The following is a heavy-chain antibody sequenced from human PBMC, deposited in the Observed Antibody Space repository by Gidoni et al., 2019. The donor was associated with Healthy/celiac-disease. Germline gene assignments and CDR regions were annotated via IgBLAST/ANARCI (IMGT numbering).Heavy chain of an antibody. CDR1: GGSFSGYY. V-gene: IGHV4-34*01. J-gene: IGHJ5*02. D-gene: IGHD3-16*02. Sequence: QVQLQQWCAGLLTPSETLSLTCAVHGGSFSGYYWSWIRQPPGKGLEWIGEINHSGSTNYNPSLKSRVTISVDTSKNQFSLKLSSVTAADTAVYYCAKDWQYDYVWGSYRSTGWFDPWGQGTLVTVSS. CDR3: AKDWQYDYVWGSYRSTGWFDP. CDR2: INHSGST.